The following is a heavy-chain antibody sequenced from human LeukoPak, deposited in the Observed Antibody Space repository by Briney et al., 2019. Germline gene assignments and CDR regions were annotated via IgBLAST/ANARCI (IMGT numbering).Heavy chain of an antibody. Sequence: PGGSLRLSCAASGFKFSDHYMAWVRHAPGKGLEWVGRTRNKANSYTTEYAASVKGRFTISRDDSENSLYLQMNSLKTEDTAVYYCARSGYSYGYFDYWGQGTLVTVSS. V-gene: IGHV3-72*01. CDR1: GFKFSDHY. D-gene: IGHD5-18*01. CDR3: ARSGYSYGYFDY. J-gene: IGHJ4*02. CDR2: TRNKANSYTT.